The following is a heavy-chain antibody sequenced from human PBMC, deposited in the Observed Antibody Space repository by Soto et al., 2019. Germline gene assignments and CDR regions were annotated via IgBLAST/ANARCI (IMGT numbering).Heavy chain of an antibody. V-gene: IGHV3-30-3*01. CDR3: ARNQVYYGMDV. Sequence: PGGSLRLSCAASGFTFSSYAMHWVRQAPGKGLEWVAVISYDGSNKYYADSVKGRFTISRNNSKNTLYLQMNSLRAEDTAVYYCARNQVYYGMDVWGQGTTVTVSS. CDR1: GFTFSSYA. J-gene: IGHJ6*02. CDR2: ISYDGSNK.